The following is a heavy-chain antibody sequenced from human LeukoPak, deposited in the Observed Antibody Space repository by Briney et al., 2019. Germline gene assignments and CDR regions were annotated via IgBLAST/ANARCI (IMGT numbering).Heavy chain of an antibody. CDR3: ARGVTHSNGWSYYYYGMDV. V-gene: IGHV1-69*04. CDR1: GGTFSNYA. CDR2: IIPILGIA. D-gene: IGHD6-19*01. J-gene: IGHJ6*02. Sequence: SVKVSCKASGGTFSNYAISWVRQAPGQGLEWMGRIIPILGIANYAQKFQGRVTITADKSTSTAYMELSSLRSEDTAVYYCARGVTHSNGWSYYYYGMDVWGQGTTVTISS.